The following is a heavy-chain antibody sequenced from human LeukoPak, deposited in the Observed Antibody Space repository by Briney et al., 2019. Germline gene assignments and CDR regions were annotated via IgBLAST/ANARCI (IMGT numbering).Heavy chain of an antibody. CDR2: ISGSGGST. Sequence: PGGSLRLSCAASGFTFSSYAMGWVRQAPGKGLEWVSAISGSGGSTYYADSVKGRFTISRDNSKNTLYLQMNSLRAEDTAVYYCARPLGARGILTGYYLVWGQGTLVTVSS. CDR1: GFTFSSYA. V-gene: IGHV3-23*01. D-gene: IGHD3-9*01. CDR3: ARPLGARGILTGYYLV. J-gene: IGHJ4*02.